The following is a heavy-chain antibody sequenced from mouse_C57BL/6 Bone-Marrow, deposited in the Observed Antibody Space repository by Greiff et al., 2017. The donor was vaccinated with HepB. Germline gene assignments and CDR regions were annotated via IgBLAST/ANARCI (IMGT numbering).Heavy chain of an antibody. D-gene: IGHD1-1*01. Sequence: VQLQQSGPELVKPGDSVKISCKASGYSFTGYFMNWVMQSHGKSLEWIGRINPYNGDTFYNQKFKGKATLTVDKSSSTAHMELRSLTSEDSAVYDCARWGFYYYGSSYFYFDYWGQGTTLTVSS. J-gene: IGHJ2*01. V-gene: IGHV1-20*01. CDR2: INPYNGDT. CDR1: GYSFTGYF. CDR3: ARWGFYYYGSSYFYFDY.